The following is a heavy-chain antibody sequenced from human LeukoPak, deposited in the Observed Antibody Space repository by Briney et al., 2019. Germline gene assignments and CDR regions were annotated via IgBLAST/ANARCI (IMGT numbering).Heavy chain of an antibody. CDR2: ISYSGST. J-gene: IGHJ4*02. V-gene: IGHV4-59*01. CDR1: GDSISSDY. D-gene: IGHD3-10*01. CDR3: ARVQLLWLQYYFDF. Sequence: SETLSLTCTVSGDSISSDYWSWIRQPPGKGLEWIGYISYSGSTNYNASLKSRVTMSLDTSENQFSLRLSSVTAADTAVYYCARVQLLWLQYYFDFWGQGTLVTVSS.